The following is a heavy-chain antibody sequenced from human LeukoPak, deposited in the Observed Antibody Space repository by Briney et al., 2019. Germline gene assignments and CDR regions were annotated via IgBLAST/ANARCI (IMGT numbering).Heavy chain of an antibody. D-gene: IGHD6-19*01. CDR3: ARDRADSSGWFNYWYFAL. Sequence: GGSLRLSCAASGFNVNPNYMNWVRQAPGKGLEWVSAIYSGGSTYYADSVKGRFTISRDNSKNTLYLQMNSLRTEDTAVYYCARDRADSSGWFNYWYFALWGRGTLVTVSS. J-gene: IGHJ2*01. CDR1: GFNVNPNY. V-gene: IGHV3-53*01. CDR2: IYSGGST.